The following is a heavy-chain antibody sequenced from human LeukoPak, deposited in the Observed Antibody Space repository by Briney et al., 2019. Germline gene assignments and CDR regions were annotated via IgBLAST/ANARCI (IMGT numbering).Heavy chain of an antibody. Sequence: PGGSLRLSCAAAGFTFSSYGMHWVRQAPGKGLEWVAFIRYDGSNKYYADSVKGRFTISRDNSKNTLYLQMNSLRAEDTAVYYCAKGRIVVVPAAPEFDYWGQGTLVTVSS. CDR3: AKGRIVVVPAAPEFDY. D-gene: IGHD2-2*01. J-gene: IGHJ4*02. V-gene: IGHV3-30*02. CDR2: IRYDGSNK. CDR1: GFTFSSYG.